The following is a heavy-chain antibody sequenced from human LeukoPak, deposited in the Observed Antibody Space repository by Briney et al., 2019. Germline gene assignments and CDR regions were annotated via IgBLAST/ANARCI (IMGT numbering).Heavy chain of an antibody. V-gene: IGHV3-7*03. CDR2: IKQDGSEK. D-gene: IGHD2-2*01. J-gene: IGHJ6*02. CDR1: GFTFSSYW. Sequence: GGSLRLSCAASGFTFSSYWTSWVRQAPGKGLEWVANIKQDGSEKYYVDSVKGRFTISRDNAKNSLYLQMNSLRAEDTAVYYCARGRSTNFLDVWGQGTTVTVSS. CDR3: ARGRSTNFLDV.